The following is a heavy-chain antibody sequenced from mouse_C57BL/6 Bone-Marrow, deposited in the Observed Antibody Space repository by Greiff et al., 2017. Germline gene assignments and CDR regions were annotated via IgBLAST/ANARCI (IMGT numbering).Heavy chain of an antibody. D-gene: IGHD2-2*01. V-gene: IGHV5-4*03. CDR1: GFTFSSYA. J-gene: IGHJ3*01. Sequence: DVKLVESGGGLVKPGGSLKLSCAASGFTFSSYAMSWVRQTPEKRLEWVATISDGGSYTYYPDNVKGRFTISRDNAKNNLYLQMSHLKSEDTAMYYSALILWLPFAYWGQGTLVTVSA. CDR2: ISDGGSYT. CDR3: ALILWLPFAY.